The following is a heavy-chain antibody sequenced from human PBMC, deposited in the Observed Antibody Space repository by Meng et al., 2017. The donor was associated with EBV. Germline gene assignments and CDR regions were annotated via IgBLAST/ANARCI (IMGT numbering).Heavy chain of an antibody. D-gene: IGHD3-22*01. V-gene: IGHV7-4-1*02. CDR2: INTNTGNP. CDR3: AREGVGYYDSSGLSSYFDY. J-gene: IGHJ4*02. CDR1: GYTFTNYA. Sequence: VHLVQSGSELKKPGASVKVSCKGAGYTFTNYAMNWVRQAPGQGLEWMGWINTNTGNPTYAQGFTGRFVFSLDTSVSTAYLQISSLKAEDTAVYYCAREGVGYYDSSGLSSYFDYWGQGTLVTVSS.